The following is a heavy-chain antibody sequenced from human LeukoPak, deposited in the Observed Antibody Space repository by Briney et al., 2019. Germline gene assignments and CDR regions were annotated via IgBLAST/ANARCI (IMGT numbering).Heavy chain of an antibody. CDR3: ARGGRGSYLNNYFDY. V-gene: IGHV3-7*01. J-gene: IGHJ4*02. CDR1: GFTFSSYW. Sequence: GGSLRLSCAASGFTFSSYWMSWVRQAPGKGLEWVANIKQDGSEKYYVDSVKGRFTISRDNAKNSLYLQMNSLRAEDTAVYYCARGGRGSYLNNYFDYWGQGTLVTASS. CDR2: IKQDGSEK. D-gene: IGHD1-26*01.